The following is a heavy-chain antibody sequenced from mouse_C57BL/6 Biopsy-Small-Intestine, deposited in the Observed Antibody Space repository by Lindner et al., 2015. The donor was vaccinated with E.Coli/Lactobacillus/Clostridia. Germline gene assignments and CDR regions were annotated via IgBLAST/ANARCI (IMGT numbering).Heavy chain of an antibody. CDR3: ARRYGTGWSWFAY. CDR2: SYPRDGST. J-gene: IGHJ3*01. V-gene: IGHV1-85*01. Sequence: VQLQESGPELVKPGASVKLSCKASGYTFTSHDINWVKQRPGQGLEWTGWSYPRDGSTKYNEKFKGKATLTVDTSSSTAYMDLHSLTSEDSAVYFCARRYGTGWSWFAYWGQGTLVTVSA. CDR1: GYTFTSHD. D-gene: IGHD1-1*01.